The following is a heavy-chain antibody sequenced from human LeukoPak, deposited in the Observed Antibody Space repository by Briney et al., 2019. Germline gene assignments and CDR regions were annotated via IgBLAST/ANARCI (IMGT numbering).Heavy chain of an antibody. J-gene: IGHJ4*02. V-gene: IGHV3-23*01. CDR1: GFTFSNYW. CDR2: ISGSGAYT. CDR3: AKDDGLAAAGTSFDY. Sequence: GGSLRLSCAASGFTFSNYWMSWVRQAPGKGLEWVSAISGSGAYTYYADSVKGRLTISRDNSKNTLYLQMNSLRAEHTAVYYCAKDDGLAAAGTSFDYWGQGTLVTVSS. D-gene: IGHD6-13*01.